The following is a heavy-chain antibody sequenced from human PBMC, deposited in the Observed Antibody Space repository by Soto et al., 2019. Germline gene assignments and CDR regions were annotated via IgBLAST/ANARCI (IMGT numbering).Heavy chain of an antibody. CDR1: GYTFTSYD. Sequence: VASVKVSCKASGYTFTSYDINWVRQATGQGLEWMGWMNPNSGNTGYAQKFQGRVTMTRNTSISTAYMELSSLRSEDTAVYYCAKELRGGMTGLYHRMGVRGQGTTGNVS. V-gene: IGHV1-8*01. J-gene: IGHJ6*02. D-gene: IGHD6-13*01. CDR3: AKELRGGMTGLYHRMGV. CDR2: MNPNSGNT.